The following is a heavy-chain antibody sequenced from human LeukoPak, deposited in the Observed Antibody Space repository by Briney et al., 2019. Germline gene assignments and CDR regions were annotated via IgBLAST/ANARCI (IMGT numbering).Heavy chain of an antibody. CDR3: AKWGDYDVLTGYYVSDY. D-gene: IGHD3-9*01. V-gene: IGHV3-30*18. J-gene: IGHJ4*02. CDR1: GFTFSSYG. CDR2: ISYDGSNK. Sequence: PGRSLRLSCAASGFTFSSYGMHWVRQAPGKGLEWVAVISYDGSNKYYADSVKGRFTISRDNSKNTVFLQMNSLRAEDTAVYYCAKWGDYDVLTGYYVSDYWGQGTLVTVSS.